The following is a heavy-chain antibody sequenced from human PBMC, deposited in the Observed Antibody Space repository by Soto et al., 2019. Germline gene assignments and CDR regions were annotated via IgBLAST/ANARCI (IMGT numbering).Heavy chain of an antibody. CDR1: GFTSSSYG. CDR3: AKDFSYFSVLPLIVRFLASDY. Sequence: PGGSLRLSFAASGFTSSSYGMDLVFQAPGKGLEWVAVISYDGSNKYYADSVKGRFTISRDNSKNTLYLQMNSLRAEDTAVYYCAKDFSYFSVLPLIVRFLASDYWGQGTLVTVSS. J-gene: IGHJ4*02. V-gene: IGHV3-30*18. CDR2: ISYDGSNK. D-gene: IGHD3-3*01.